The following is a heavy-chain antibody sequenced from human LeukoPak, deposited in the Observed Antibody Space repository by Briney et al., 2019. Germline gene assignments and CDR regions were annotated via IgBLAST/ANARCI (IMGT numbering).Heavy chain of an antibody. CDR3: AREGGSSGSAYYYYMDV. CDR2: ISSSSSYM. V-gene: IGHV3-21*01. D-gene: IGHD3-22*01. Sequence: GGSLRLSCAASGFTFSSYSMNWVRQAPGKGLEWVSSISSSSSYMYYADSVKGRFTISRDNAKNSLYLQMNSLRVEDTAVYYCAREGGSSGSAYYYYMDVWGKGTTVTVSS. CDR1: GFTFSSYS. J-gene: IGHJ6*03.